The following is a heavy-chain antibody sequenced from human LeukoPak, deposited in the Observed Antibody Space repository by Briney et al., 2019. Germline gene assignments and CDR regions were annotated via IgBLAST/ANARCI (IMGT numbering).Heavy chain of an antibody. CDR1: GGSMSSYY. CDR2: IYHSGTT. Sequence: SETLSLTCTVSGGSMSSYYWSWIRQPPGKGLEWIGYIYHSGTTNYNPSLKSRVTISVDKSKKQFSLKLNYVTAADTAVYYCARAPGVGGGPVAGTNWFDPWGQGTLVTVSS. V-gene: IGHV4-59*01. D-gene: IGHD6-19*01. J-gene: IGHJ5*02. CDR3: ARAPGVGGGPVAGTNWFDP.